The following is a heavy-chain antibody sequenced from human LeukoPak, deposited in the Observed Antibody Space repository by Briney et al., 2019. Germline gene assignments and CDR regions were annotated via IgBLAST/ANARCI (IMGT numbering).Heavy chain of an antibody. CDR2: IWYDGSNK. Sequence: QPGGSLRLSCAASGFTFSSYGMHWARQAPGKGLEWVAVIWYDGSNKYYADSVKGRFTISRDNSKNTLYLQMNSLRAEDTAVYYCARDSGYDLNGMDVWGQGTTVTVSS. D-gene: IGHD5-12*01. V-gene: IGHV3-33*01. J-gene: IGHJ6*02. CDR1: GFTFSSYG. CDR3: ARDSGYDLNGMDV.